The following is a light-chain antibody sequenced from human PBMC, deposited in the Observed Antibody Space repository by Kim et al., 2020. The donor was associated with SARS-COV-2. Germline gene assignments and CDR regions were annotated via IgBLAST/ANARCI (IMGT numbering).Light chain of an antibody. CDR3: QQYNSYPWT. CDR1: QSISNW. CDR2: KAS. V-gene: IGKV1-5*03. J-gene: IGKJ1*01. Sequence: DIQMTQSPSTLSASVGDRVTITCRASQSISNWLAWYQQKPGKAPNLLIYKASSLESGVPSRFSGIGSGTEFTLTISSLQPDDFATYYCQQYNSYPWTFGQGTKVDIK.